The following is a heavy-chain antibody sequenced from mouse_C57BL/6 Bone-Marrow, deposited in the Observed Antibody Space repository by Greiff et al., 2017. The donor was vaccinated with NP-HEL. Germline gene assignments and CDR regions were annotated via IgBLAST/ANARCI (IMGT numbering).Heavy chain of an antibody. CDR3: AKQFITTVVSFDY. V-gene: IGHV2-5*01. D-gene: IGHD1-1*01. J-gene: IGHJ2*01. CDR2: IWRGGST. CDR1: GFSLTSYG. Sequence: VQLQQSGPGLVQPSQSLSITCTVSGFSLTSYGVHWVRQSPGKGLEWLGVIWRGGSTDYNAAFMSRLSITKDNSKSQVFLKMNSLQADDTAIYYCAKQFITTVVSFDYWGQGTTLTVSS.